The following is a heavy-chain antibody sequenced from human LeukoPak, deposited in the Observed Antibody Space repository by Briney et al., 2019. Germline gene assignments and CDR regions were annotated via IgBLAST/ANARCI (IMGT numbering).Heavy chain of an antibody. V-gene: IGHV5-10-1*01. J-gene: IGHJ6*04. CDR2: IDPSDSYT. CDR3: ARQRGYSGYVLVGGVDYGMDV. Sequence: GESLKISCKGSGYSFTSYWISWVRQMPGKGLEWMGRIDPSDSYTNYSPSFQGHVTISADKSISTAYLQWSSLKASDTAMYYCARQRGYSGYVLVGGVDYGMDVWGKGTTVTVSS. CDR1: GYSFTSYW. D-gene: IGHD5-12*01.